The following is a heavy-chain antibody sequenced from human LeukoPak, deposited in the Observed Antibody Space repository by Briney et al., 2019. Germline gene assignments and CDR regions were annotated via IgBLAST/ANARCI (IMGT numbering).Heavy chain of an antibody. CDR2: IYHTGIT. J-gene: IGHJ4*02. V-gene: IGHV4-30-2*01. D-gene: IGHD6-19*01. CDR3: ARDDGGSGWYGDYFDY. CDR1: GGSIISGGYY. Sequence: SETLSLTCTVSGGSIISGGYYWSWIRQPPGKGLEWIGYIYHTGITYNNPSLKSRVTISVDRSKNQFSLELTSVTAADTAVYYCARDDGGSGWYGDYFDYWGQGTLVTVSS.